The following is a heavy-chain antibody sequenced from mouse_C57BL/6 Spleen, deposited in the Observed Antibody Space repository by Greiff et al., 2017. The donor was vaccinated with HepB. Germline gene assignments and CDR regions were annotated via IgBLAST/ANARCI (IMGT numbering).Heavy chain of an antibody. Sequence: VQLQQPGAELVKPGASVKLSCKASGYTFTSYWMHWVKQRPGQGLEWIGMIHPNSGSTNYNEKFKSKATLTVDKSSSTAYMQLSSLTSEDSAVYYCARTAQATWAMDYWGQGTSVTVSS. CDR2: IHPNSGST. J-gene: IGHJ4*01. CDR3: ARTAQATWAMDY. V-gene: IGHV1-64*01. CDR1: GYTFTSYW. D-gene: IGHD3-2*02.